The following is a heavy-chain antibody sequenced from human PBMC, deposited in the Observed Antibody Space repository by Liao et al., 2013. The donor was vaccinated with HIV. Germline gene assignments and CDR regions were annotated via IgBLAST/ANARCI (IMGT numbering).Heavy chain of an antibody. J-gene: IGHJ6*03. D-gene: IGHD3-3*01. V-gene: IGHV4-39*07. CDR2: IYYSGST. Sequence: QLLLQESGPRLVKPSETLSLTCSVSGEYISSTSYHWGWIRQPPGKGLEWIGNIYYSGSTYYNPSLKSRVTISVDTSKNQFSLNLSSVTAADTAVYYCAREPYTPWLEWQFPPYYMDVWGKGTTVTVSS. CDR3: AREPYTPWLEWQFPPYYMDV. CDR1: GEYISSTSYH.